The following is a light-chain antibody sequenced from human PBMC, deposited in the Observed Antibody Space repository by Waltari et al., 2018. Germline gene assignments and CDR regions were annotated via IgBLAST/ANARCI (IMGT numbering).Light chain of an antibody. J-gene: IGLJ3*02. CDR3: AAWDNSLSGPGV. V-gene: IGLV1-47*01. CDR1: SSNIGNNY. Sequence: QSVLTQPPSASGTPGQRVTMSCSGSSSNIGNNYVYWYQQLPGTAPKLLIYRNDQRPSGVPYRFSCSKSGTAASLAISGLRSGDEANYYCAAWDNSLSGPGVFGGGTKLTVL. CDR2: RND.